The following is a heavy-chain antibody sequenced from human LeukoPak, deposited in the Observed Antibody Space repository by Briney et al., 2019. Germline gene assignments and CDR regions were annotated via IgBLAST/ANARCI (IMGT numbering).Heavy chain of an antibody. J-gene: IGHJ4*02. D-gene: IGHD3-16*02. Sequence: NPSETLSLTCAVYGGSFSGYYWSWIRQPPGKGLEWIGEINHSGSTNYNPSLKSRVTISVDTSKNQFSLKLSSVTAADTAVYYCARDSPYVWGSYRPFDYWGQGTLVTVSS. CDR2: INHSGST. CDR1: GGSFSGYY. V-gene: IGHV4-34*01. CDR3: ARDSPYVWGSYRPFDY.